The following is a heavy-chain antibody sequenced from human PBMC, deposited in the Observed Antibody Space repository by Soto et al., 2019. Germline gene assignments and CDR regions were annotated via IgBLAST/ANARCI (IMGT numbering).Heavy chain of an antibody. CDR3: ARSKRSWSFGIGKGTFDI. D-gene: IGHD6-13*01. V-gene: IGHV4-34*01. CDR1: GGSFSGYY. CDR2: INHSGST. J-gene: IGHJ3*02. Sequence: SETLSLTCAVYGGSFSGYYWSWIRQPPGKGLEWIGEINHSGSTNYNPSLKSRVTISVDTSKNQFSLKLSSVTAADTAVYYCARSKRSWSFGIGKGTFDIWGQGTMVTVSS.